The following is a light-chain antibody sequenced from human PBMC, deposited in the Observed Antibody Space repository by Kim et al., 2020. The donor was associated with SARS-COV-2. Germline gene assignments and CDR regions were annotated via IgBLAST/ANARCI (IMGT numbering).Light chain of an antibody. J-gene: IGKJ1*01. CDR3: QQYNNWPRT. CDR1: QSVSSD. V-gene: IGKV3-15*01. CDR2: GAS. Sequence: ETVMTQSPATLSVSPGERAALSCRASQSVSSDLAWFQQKPGQAPRLLIYGASTRATGIPARFSGSGSGTEFTLTISSLQSEDFALYHCQQYNNWPRTFGQGTKVDIK.